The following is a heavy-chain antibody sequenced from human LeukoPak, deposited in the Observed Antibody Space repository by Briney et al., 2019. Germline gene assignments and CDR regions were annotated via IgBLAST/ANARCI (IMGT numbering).Heavy chain of an antibody. CDR1: GFTFSSYS. CDR2: ISSSSTI. CDR3: ARHLRTDYGDDPGGFDI. J-gene: IGHJ3*02. V-gene: IGHV3-48*01. D-gene: IGHD4-17*01. Sequence: PGGSLRLSCAASGFTFSSYSMNWVRQAPGKGLEWVSYISSSSTIYYADSVKGRFTISRDNAKNSLYLQMNSLRAEDTAVYYCARHLRTDYGDDPGGFDIWGQGTMVTVSS.